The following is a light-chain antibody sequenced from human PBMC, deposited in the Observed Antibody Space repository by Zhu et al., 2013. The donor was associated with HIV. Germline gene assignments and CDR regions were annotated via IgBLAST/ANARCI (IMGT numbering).Light chain of an antibody. CDR3: QSYDSSLSGWV. V-gene: IGLV1-40*01. Sequence: QSVLTQPPSASGAPGQRVTISCAGTSSNIGANYDVXWYQQFPGTAPKLLIYTNFNRPSGVPDRFSGSKSGTSASLAITGLQAEDEADYYCQSYDSSLSGWVFGGGTKLTVL. J-gene: IGLJ3*02. CDR1: SSNIGANYD. CDR2: TNF.